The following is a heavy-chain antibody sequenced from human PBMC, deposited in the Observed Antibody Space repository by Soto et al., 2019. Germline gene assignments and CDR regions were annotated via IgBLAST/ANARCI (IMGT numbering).Heavy chain of an antibody. CDR2: ISSNSAYI. Sequence: GGSLRLSCAASGFTFRSFTMNWVRQATGKGREWVSTISSNSAYIYYTDALRGRFTISRDNAKNSLHLQMNSLRAEDTAVYYCTRDASRDSSARGWFDPWGPGTLVTVSS. V-gene: IGHV3-21*01. J-gene: IGHJ5*02. D-gene: IGHD6-13*01. CDR3: TRDASRDSSARGWFDP. CDR1: GFTFRSFT.